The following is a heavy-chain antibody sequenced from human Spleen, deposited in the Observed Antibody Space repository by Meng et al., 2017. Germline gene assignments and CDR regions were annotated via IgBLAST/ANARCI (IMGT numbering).Heavy chain of an antibody. V-gene: IGHV3-43*01. CDR3: AKDKSGAVAWGRIYYYGMDV. Sequence: GGSLRLSCAASGFTFDDYTMHWVRQAPGKGLEWVSLISWDGGSTYYADSVKGRFTISRDNSKNSLYLQMNSLRTEDTALYYCAKDKSGAVAWGRIYYYGMDVWGQGTTVTVSS. CDR1: GFTFDDYT. J-gene: IGHJ6*02. D-gene: IGHD6-19*01. CDR2: ISWDGGST.